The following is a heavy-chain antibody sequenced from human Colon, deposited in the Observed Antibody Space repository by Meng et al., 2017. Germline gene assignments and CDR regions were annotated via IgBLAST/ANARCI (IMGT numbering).Heavy chain of an antibody. CDR2: IYYSGHT. CDR1: GGSVSSGSYY. D-gene: IGHD5-18*01. Sequence: QVQLQESGPGLVRPSETPSLTCTVSGGSVSSGSYYWSWLRQPPGQGLELIGYIYYSGHTNYNPALESRVTISADTSKNQFSLKLTSVTAADTAVYYCAREAGGTASYDYWGQGTLVTVSS. CDR3: AREAGGTASYDY. J-gene: IGHJ4*02. V-gene: IGHV4-61*01.